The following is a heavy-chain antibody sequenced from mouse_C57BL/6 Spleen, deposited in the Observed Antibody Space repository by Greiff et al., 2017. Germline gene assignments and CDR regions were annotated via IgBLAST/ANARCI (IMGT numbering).Heavy chain of an antibody. Sequence: VQLQQPGAELVMPGASVKLSCKASGYTFTSYWMHWVKQRPGQGLEWIGEIDPSDSYTNYNQKFKGKSTLTVDKSSSTAYMQLSSLTSEDSAVYYCARGGTGYFGVWGTGATVTVSS. CDR3: ARGGTGYFGV. V-gene: IGHV1-69*01. J-gene: IGHJ1*03. CDR2: IDPSDSYT. CDR1: GYTFTSYW. D-gene: IGHD3-3*01.